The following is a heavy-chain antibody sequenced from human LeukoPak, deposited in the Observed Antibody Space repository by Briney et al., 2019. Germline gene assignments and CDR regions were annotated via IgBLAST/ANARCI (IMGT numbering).Heavy chain of an antibody. CDR1: GGTFSSYA. J-gene: IGHJ6*03. CDR3: ARDRSGGNYYYYYYMDV. CDR2: IIPIFGTA. Sequence: ASVKVSCKASGGTFSSYAISWVRQAPGQGLEWVGGIIPIFGTANYAQKFQGRVPITADESTSTAYMELSSLRSEDTAVYYCARDRSGGNYYYYYYMDVWGKGTTVSVSS. V-gene: IGHV1-69*13. D-gene: IGHD4-23*01.